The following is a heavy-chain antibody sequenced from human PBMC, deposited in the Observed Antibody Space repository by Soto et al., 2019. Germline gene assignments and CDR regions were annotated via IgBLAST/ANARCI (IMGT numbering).Heavy chain of an antibody. Sequence: PGESLKISCKGSGYSFTSYWIGWVRQMPGKGLEWMGIIYPGDSDTRYSPSFQGQVTISADKSISTAYLQWSSLKASDTAMYYCARSGSYYTTERDFDYWGQGTLVTVSS. J-gene: IGHJ4*02. CDR2: IYPGDSDT. CDR3: ARSGSYYTTERDFDY. D-gene: IGHD3-10*01. CDR1: GYSFTSYW. V-gene: IGHV5-51*01.